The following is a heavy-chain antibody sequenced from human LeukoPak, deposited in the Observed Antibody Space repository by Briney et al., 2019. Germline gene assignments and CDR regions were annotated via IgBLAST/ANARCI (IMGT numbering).Heavy chain of an antibody. CDR3: AKMHYYDSSGYYPFDY. J-gene: IGHJ4*02. CDR2: ISYDGSNK. D-gene: IGHD3-22*01. CDR1: GFTFSSYG. Sequence: GGSLRLSCAASGFTFSSYGMHWVRQAPGKGLEWVAVISYDGSNKYYADSVKGRFTISRDNSKNTLYLQMNSLRAEDTAVYYCAKMHYYDSSGYYPFDYWGQGTLVTVSS. V-gene: IGHV3-30*18.